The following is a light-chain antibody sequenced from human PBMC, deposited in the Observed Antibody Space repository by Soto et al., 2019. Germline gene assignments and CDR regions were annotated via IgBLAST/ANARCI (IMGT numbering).Light chain of an antibody. CDR1: SSDVGGYNY. V-gene: IGLV2-14*01. CDR3: SSYTSSSTRV. Sequence: QSALTQPASVSGSPGQSITISCTGTSSDVGGYNYVSWYQQHPGKAPKLMIYEVSNRPSGVSNRFSGSKSGNTASLTISGLQAEAEADYYCSSYTSSSTRVFAGGTKLPVL. CDR2: EVS. J-gene: IGLJ3*02.